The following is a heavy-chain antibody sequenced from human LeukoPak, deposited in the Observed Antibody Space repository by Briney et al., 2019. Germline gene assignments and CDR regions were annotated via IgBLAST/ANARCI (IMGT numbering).Heavy chain of an antibody. CDR3: AKDPSSGWYVYYYGMDV. V-gene: IGHV3-23*01. CDR1: GFTFSSYA. CDR2: ISGSGGST. D-gene: IGHD6-19*01. J-gene: IGHJ6*02. Sequence: GGSLRLSCAASGFTFSSYAMSWVRQAPGKGLEWVSAISGSGGSTYHADSVKGRFTISRDNSKNTLYLQMNSLRAEDTAVYYCAKDPSSGWYVYYYGMDVWGQGTTVTVSS.